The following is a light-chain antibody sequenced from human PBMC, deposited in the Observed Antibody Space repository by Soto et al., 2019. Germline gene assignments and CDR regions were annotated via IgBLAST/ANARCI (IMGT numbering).Light chain of an antibody. J-gene: IGLJ2*01. CDR3: AAWDDSLNGLV. CDR1: SSNIGSNT. V-gene: IGLV1-44*01. CDR2: SNN. Sequence: QSVLTQPPSASGTPGQRVTISCSGSSSNIGSNTVNWYQQVPGTAPKLLIYSNNQRPSGVPDRFSGSKSGTSASLAISGLQSEDEADYCCAAWDDSLNGLVFGGGTQLTV.